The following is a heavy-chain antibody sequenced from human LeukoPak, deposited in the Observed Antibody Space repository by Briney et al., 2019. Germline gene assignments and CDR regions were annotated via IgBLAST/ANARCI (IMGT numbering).Heavy chain of an antibody. CDR3: ARDASRFYDISGYLDY. J-gene: IGHJ4*02. D-gene: IGHD3-22*01. V-gene: IGHV3-7*01. CDR1: GFTFSSYW. CDR2: INQDGSEK. Sequence: GGSLRLSCAASGFTFSSYWMTWVRQVPGKGLEWVANINQDGSEKYYGDSVMGRFTISRDNAQNSLFLLMNSLRAEDTAVYYCARDASRFYDISGYLDYWGQGILVTVSS.